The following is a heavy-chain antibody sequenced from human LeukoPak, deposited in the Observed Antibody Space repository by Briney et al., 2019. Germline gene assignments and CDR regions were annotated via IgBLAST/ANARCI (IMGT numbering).Heavy chain of an antibody. V-gene: IGHV1-8*02. CDR3: ARAVVVFDY. CDR2: MNPNSGNT. J-gene: IGHJ4*02. D-gene: IGHD2-15*01. CDR1: GYTFTSYD. Sequence: ASVKVSCKASGYTFTSYDINWVRQATGQGLEWMGWMNPNSGNTGYAQKFQGRVTMTRDMSTSTVYMELSSLRSEDTAVYYCARAVVVFDYWGQGTLVTVSS.